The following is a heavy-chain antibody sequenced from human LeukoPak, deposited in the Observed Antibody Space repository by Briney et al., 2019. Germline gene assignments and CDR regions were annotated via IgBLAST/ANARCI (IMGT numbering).Heavy chain of an antibody. CDR2: MSSSGRSI. V-gene: IGHV3-48*03. CDR1: GFTFSSYE. J-gene: IGHJ6*03. Sequence: AGGSLRLSCAASGFTFSSYEMNWVRQAPGKGLEWVSYMSSSGRSINYADSVRGRFTISRDNGKNSLYLQMNSLRAEDTAVYYCAKAGYYDILTGYLYYYYYYMDVWGKGTTVTISS. CDR3: AKAGYYDILTGYLYYYYYYMDV. D-gene: IGHD3-9*01.